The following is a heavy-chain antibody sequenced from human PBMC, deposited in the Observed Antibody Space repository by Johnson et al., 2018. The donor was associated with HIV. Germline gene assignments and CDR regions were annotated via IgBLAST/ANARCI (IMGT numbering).Heavy chain of an antibody. Sequence: VQLVESGGGLVQPGGSLRLSCAASGFTFSSYAMSWVRQAPGKGLEWVSAISGSGGSTYYTESVKGRFNISRDNSKNTLYLQMNSLRVEDTATYYCAKSPGKDNGGNSGGIDFWGQGTRVTVSS. CDR3: AKSPGKDNGGNSGGIDF. V-gene: IGHV3-23*04. D-gene: IGHD4-23*01. CDR1: GFTFSSYA. CDR2: ISGSGGST. J-gene: IGHJ3*01.